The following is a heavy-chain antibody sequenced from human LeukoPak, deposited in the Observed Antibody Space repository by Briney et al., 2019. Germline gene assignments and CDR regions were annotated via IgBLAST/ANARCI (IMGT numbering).Heavy chain of an antibody. CDR2: ILPIFGTA. Sequence: ASVKVSCKASGGTFSSSAISWVRQAPGQGLEWTGGILPIFGTANYAQKFLDRVTISADESTSTAYMELSSLRSEDTAVYYCAREAGMVRGVILRTYYFDYWGQGTLVTVSS. CDR3: AREAGMVRGVILRTYYFDY. D-gene: IGHD3-10*01. V-gene: IGHV1-69*13. CDR1: GGTFSSSA. J-gene: IGHJ4*02.